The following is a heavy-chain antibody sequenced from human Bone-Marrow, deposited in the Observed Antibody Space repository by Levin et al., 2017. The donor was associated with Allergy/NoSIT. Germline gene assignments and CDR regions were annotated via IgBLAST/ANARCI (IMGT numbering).Heavy chain of an antibody. CDR1: GFSFRSYG. V-gene: IGHV3-30*18. J-gene: IGHJ5*02. D-gene: IGHD3-9*01. CDR2: ISYDGSFT. Sequence: GESLKISCAASGFSFRSYGMHWVRQAPGKGLEWVGLISYDGSFTFYGDSVKGRFTISRDNSNNTLFLQMDSLRAEDTAIYFCAKSPTLTGYYEWFDPWGQGTLVTVSP. CDR3: AKSPTLTGYYEWFDP.